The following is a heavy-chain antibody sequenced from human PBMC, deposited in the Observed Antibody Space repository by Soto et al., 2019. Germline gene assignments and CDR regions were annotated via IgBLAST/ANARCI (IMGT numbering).Heavy chain of an antibody. CDR2: IYHSGST. Sequence: TSETLSLTCAVSGGSISSSNWWSWVRQPPGKGLEWIGEIYHSGSTNYNPSLKSRVTISVDKSKNQFSLKLSSVTAADTAVYYCARERGYSYGYGPRLYNWFDPWGQGTLVTVSS. CDR1: GGSISSSNW. V-gene: IGHV4-4*02. D-gene: IGHD5-18*01. J-gene: IGHJ5*02. CDR3: ARERGYSYGYGPRLYNWFDP.